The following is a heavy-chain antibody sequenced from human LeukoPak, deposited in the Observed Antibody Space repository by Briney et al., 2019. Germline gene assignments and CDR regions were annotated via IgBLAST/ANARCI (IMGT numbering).Heavy chain of an antibody. CDR3: ARRGYSFGLDS. J-gene: IGHJ4*02. Sequence: GGSLRLSCAASGFTFSGYWMSRVRQAPGKGLEWVANTIQDGSEKYYADSVKGRFSISRDNAKNSLYLQMNSLRAGDTAIYYCARRGYSFGLDSWGQGALVTVSS. CDR1: GFTFSGYW. V-gene: IGHV3-7*01. CDR2: TIQDGSEK. D-gene: IGHD5-12*01.